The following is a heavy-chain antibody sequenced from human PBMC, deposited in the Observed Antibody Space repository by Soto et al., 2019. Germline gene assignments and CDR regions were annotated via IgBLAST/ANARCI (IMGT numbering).Heavy chain of an antibody. CDR2: IYPGDSDT. J-gene: IGHJ5*02. V-gene: IGHV5-51*01. D-gene: IGHD3-16*01. Sequence: PGESLKISCKGSGYSFTSYWIGWLRQMPGKGLEWIGIIYPGDSDTRYSPSFQVQVTISADKSISTAYLQWSSLKASDTAMYYCARTVWGSYSTHLDPWGQGTLVTVSS. CDR3: ARTVWGSYSTHLDP. CDR1: GYSFTSYW.